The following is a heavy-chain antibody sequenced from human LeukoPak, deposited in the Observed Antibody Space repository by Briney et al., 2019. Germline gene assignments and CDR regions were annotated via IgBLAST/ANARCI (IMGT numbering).Heavy chain of an antibody. CDR2: IYYSGST. J-gene: IGHJ4*02. V-gene: IGHV4-59*01. CDR3: ARLGIYGDSYFDY. Sequence: SETLPLTCTVSGGSISSYYWSWIRQPPGKGLEWIGYIYYSGSTNYNPSLKSRVTISVDTSKNQFSLKLSSVTAADTAVYYCARLGIYGDSYFDYWGQGTLVTVSS. D-gene: IGHD4-17*01. CDR1: GGSISSYY.